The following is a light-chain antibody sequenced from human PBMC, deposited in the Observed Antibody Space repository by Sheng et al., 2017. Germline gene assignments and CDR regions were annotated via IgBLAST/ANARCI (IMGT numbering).Light chain of an antibody. V-gene: IGKV1-5*03. CDR3: QQYNSYPHT. Sequence: DIQMTQSPSTLSASVGDRVTITCRASQSVTNLLAWYQHKPGKAPKLLIYKASSLESGVPSRFSGSGSGTEFTLTIRSLQPDDFATYYCQQYNSYPHTFGQGTKVEIK. CDR1: QSVTNL. J-gene: IGKJ2*01. CDR2: KAS.